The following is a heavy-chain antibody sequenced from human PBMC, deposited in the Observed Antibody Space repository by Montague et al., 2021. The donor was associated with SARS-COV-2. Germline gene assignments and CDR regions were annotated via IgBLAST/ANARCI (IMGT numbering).Heavy chain of an antibody. CDR1: GFTFSSYS. J-gene: IGHJ6*02. Sequence: SLRLSCAASGFTFSSYSMNWVRQAPGKGLEWVSYISTSSSTIYYADSVKGRFTISRDNGKNSLYLQTNSLRDEDTAVYYCSTIAAADTLDYYYGMDVWGQGTTVTVSS. CDR2: ISTSSSTI. CDR3: STIAAADTLDYYYGMDV. V-gene: IGHV3-48*02. D-gene: IGHD6-13*01.